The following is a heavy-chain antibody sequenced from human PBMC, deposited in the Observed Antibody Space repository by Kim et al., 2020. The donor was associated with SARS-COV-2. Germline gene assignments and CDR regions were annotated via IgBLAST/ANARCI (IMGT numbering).Heavy chain of an antibody. J-gene: IGHJ4*02. CDR1: GYSFTSYW. CDR2: IYPGDSDT. CDR3: ARWGGETGYSSGWYYFDY. V-gene: IGHV5-51*01. D-gene: IGHD6-19*01. Sequence: GESLKISCKGSGYSFTSYWIGWVRQMPGKGLEWMGIIYPGDSDTRYSPSFQGQVTISADKSISTAYLQWSSLKASDTAMYYCARWGGETGYSSGWYYFDYWGQGTLVTVSS.